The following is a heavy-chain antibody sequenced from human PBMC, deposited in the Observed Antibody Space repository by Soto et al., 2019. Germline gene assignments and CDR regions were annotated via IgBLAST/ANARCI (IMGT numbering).Heavy chain of an antibody. CDR2: ISHSGST. CDR1: GGSFSGYD. D-gene: IGHD2-15*01. Sequence: SQTLSLTCAVYGGSFSGYDWTWIRQPPGTGLEWIGEISHSGSTNYNPSLKSRVTISVDTSKNQFSLKLSSVTAADTAVYYCARAWGRVFDYWGQGTLVTVSS. CDR3: ARAWGRVFDY. V-gene: IGHV4-34*01. J-gene: IGHJ4*02.